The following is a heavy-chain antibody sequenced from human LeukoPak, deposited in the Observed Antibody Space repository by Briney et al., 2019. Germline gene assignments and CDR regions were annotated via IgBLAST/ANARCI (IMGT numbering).Heavy chain of an antibody. D-gene: IGHD5-18*01. CDR2: ISSSSSYI. CDR1: GFTFSSYS. V-gene: IGHV3-21*01. J-gene: IGHJ4*02. CDR3: AKDIRRGYSYGYLGFDY. Sequence: GGSLRLSCAASGFTFSSYSMNWVRQAPGKGLEWVSSISSSSSYIYYADSVKGRFTISRDNAKNTLYLQMNSLRAEDTAVYYCAKDIRRGYSYGYLGFDYWGPGTLVTASS.